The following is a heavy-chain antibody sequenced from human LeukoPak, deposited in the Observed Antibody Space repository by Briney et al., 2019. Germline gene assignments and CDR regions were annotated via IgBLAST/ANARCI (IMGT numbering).Heavy chain of an antibody. Sequence: GGTLRLSCVASGFTFSNYWMSWVRQAPGKGLEWLANMKEDGSARYYVDSMKGRFTISRDNAKNSLYLQMNSLRAEDTAVYYCAKVPPGYCSSTSCFGYYFDYWGQGTLVTVSS. CDR3: AKVPPGYCSSTSCFGYYFDY. J-gene: IGHJ4*02. CDR2: MKEDGSAR. CDR1: GFTFSNYW. V-gene: IGHV3-7*03. D-gene: IGHD2-2*01.